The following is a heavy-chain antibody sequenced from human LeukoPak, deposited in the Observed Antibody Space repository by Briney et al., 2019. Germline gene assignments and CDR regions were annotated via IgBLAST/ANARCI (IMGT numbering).Heavy chain of an antibody. D-gene: IGHD2-21*02. CDR2: MRRSSRTT. Sequence: SGGSLRLSCAPAGFTLSSYGMNCVRQSPGKGREGLSYMRRSSRTTYYADSVKRGFTISRDNAKNSLYLQMNSLRDQHTAVYYSARDSAFCCGDCYPLDSWGQGTMVTVSS. J-gene: IGHJ4*02. CDR3: ARDSAFCCGDCYPLDS. CDR1: GFTLSSYG. V-gene: IGHV3-48*02.